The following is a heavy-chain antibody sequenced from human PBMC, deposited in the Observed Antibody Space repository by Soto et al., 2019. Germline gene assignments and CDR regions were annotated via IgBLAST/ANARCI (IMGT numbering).Heavy chain of an antibody. Sequence: SGGSLRLSCAASGFTVSSNYMSWVRQAPGKGLEWVSVIYSGGSTYYADSVKGRFTISRDNSKNTLYLQMNSLRAEDTAVYYCARVSGSSIPYYFDYWGQGTLVTVSS. CDR2: IYSGGST. D-gene: IGHD6-6*01. CDR1: GFTVSSNY. J-gene: IGHJ4*02. CDR3: ARVSGSSIPYYFDY. V-gene: IGHV3-53*01.